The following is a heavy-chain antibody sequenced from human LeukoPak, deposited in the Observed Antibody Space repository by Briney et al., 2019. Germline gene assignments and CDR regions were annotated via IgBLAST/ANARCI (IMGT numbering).Heavy chain of an antibody. CDR2: IIPILGIA. Sequence: ASVKVSCKASGGTFSSYAISWVRQAPGQGLEWMGRIIPILGIANYAQKFQGRVTITADKSTSTAYMELSSLRSEDTAVYYCARGGGGFSGYYVWYFDYWGQGTLVTVSS. CDR3: ARGGGGFSGYYVWYFDY. V-gene: IGHV1-69*04. J-gene: IGHJ4*02. CDR1: GGTFSSYA. D-gene: IGHD3-22*01.